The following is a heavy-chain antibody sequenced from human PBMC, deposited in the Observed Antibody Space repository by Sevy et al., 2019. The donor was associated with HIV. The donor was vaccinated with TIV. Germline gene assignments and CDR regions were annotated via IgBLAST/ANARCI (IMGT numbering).Heavy chain of an antibody. J-gene: IGHJ3*02. D-gene: IGHD3-22*01. CDR1: GGTFSSYA. CDR3: AISGYYPDAFDI. Sequence: ASVKVSCKASGGTFSSYAISWVRQAPGQGLEWMGGIIPIFGTANYAQKFQGRVTITADESTSTAYMELNSLRSEDTAVYYCAISGYYPDAFDIWGQGTMVTVSS. CDR2: IIPIFGTA. V-gene: IGHV1-69*13.